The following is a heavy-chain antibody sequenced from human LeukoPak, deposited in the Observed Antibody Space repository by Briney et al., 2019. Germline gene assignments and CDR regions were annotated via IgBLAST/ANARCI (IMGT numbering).Heavy chain of an antibody. CDR1: GFTFSSYG. CDR3: AKDSSMSDC. J-gene: IGHJ4*02. D-gene: IGHD6-13*01. V-gene: IGHV3-30*02. Sequence: TGGSLRLSCAASGFTFSSYGMHWVRQAPGKGLEWVAFIRYDGNDKYYADPVKGRVTVSRDNSKNTLYLQMNSLRAEDTAVYYCAKDSSMSDCWGQGTLVTVSS. CDR2: IRYDGNDK.